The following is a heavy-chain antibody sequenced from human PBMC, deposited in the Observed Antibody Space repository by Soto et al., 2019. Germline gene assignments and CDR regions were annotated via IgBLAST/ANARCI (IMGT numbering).Heavy chain of an antibody. CDR2: IYYSGST. CDR3: ARDDGGNSRGMDV. V-gene: IGHV4-61*01. D-gene: IGHD2-21*01. Sequence: ESGPTLVNPPSETLSLTCTVSGGSVSSGSYYWSWIRQPPGKGLEWIGYIYYSGSTNYNPSLKSRVTISVDTSKNQFSLKLSSVTAADTAVYYCARDDGGNSRGMDVWGQGTTVTVSS. CDR1: GGSVSSGSYY. J-gene: IGHJ6*02.